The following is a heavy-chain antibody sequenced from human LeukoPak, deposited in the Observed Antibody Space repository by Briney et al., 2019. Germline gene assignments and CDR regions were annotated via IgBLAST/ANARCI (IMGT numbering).Heavy chain of an antibody. CDR1: GFSFSRYG. Sequence: GGSLRLSCAASGFSFSRYGLHWVRQAPSKGLEWMAFIRDNGSTRYYADSVKGRFTVSRDNSKNTLYLQMDSLRTEDTAVYYCAKDPNGDYIGTFDIWGQGTMVTVSS. CDR2: IRDNGSTR. D-gene: IGHD4-17*01. V-gene: IGHV3-30*02. J-gene: IGHJ3*02. CDR3: AKDPNGDYIGTFDI.